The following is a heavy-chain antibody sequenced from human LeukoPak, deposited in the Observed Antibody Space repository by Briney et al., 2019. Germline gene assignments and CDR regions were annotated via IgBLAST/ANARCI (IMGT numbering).Heavy chain of an antibody. V-gene: IGHV3-23*01. D-gene: IGHD4-17*01. CDR2: IRISGDTT. CDR1: GFTFSSHA. J-gene: IGHJ4*02. Sequence: GGCLSLSCVASGFTFSSHAMTWVRLDPGTGLEWVSAIRISGDTTYYADAVEGRFTISRDNTKNTVYLQMNSLRAEDTAVYSGAKEIRPNDYWGQRTLVTVPS. CDR3: AKEIRPNDY.